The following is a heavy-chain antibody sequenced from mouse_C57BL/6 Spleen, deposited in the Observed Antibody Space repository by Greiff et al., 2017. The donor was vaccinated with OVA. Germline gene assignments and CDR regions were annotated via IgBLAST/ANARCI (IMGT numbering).Heavy chain of an antibody. D-gene: IGHD2-4*01. CDR3: TRDYDL. CDR2: IDPETGGT. J-gene: IGHJ4*01. CDR1: GYTFTDYE. V-gene: IGHV1-15*01. Sequence: QVQLKESGAELVRPGASVTLSCKASGYTFTDYEMHWVKQTPVHGLEWIGAIDPETGGTAYNQKFKGKAILTADKSSSTAYMELRSLTSEDSAVYYCTRDYDLGGQGTSVTVSS.